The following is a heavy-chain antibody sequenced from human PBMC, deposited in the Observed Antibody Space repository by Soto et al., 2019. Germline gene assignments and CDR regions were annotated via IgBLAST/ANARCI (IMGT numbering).Heavy chain of an antibody. D-gene: IGHD2-15*01. J-gene: IGHJ4*02. CDR2: IYHTGAT. V-gene: IGHV4-4*02. Sequence: QVQLQESGPGLVKPSGTLSLTCAVSGGSVSSNNWWNWVRQPPGKGLEWIGEIYHTGATNYNPSLKSRVTISVDKSKDQVSLNLNSVTAADTAVYYCVRRGARYSPFDYWGQGTLVTVSS. CDR3: VRRGARYSPFDY. CDR1: GGSVSSNNW.